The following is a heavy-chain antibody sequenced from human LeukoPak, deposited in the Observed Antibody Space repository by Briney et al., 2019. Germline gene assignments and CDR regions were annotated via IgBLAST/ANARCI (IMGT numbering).Heavy chain of an antibody. CDR1: GVTFSGDA. CDR2: ISGSGGST. Sequence: PGGSLRLSCAASGVTFSGDAVCWVRRAPGKGLEWVSAISGSGGSTYYADSVKGRFTISRDNSENTLYLQMNSLRAEDTAVYYCAKDQARITMIVVVTHFDYWGQGTLVTVSS. CDR3: AKDQARITMIVVVTHFDY. J-gene: IGHJ4*02. V-gene: IGHV3-23*01. D-gene: IGHD3-22*01.